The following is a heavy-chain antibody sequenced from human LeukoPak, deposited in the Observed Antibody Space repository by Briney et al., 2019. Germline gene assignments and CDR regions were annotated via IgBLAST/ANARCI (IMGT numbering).Heavy chain of an antibody. V-gene: IGHV3-64D*06. CDR2: ISRNGGST. CDR1: GFTFSTYA. D-gene: IGHD2-2*02. CDR3: VKSPATIYTFDY. Sequence: PGGSPRLSCSASGFTFSTYAMHWVRQAPGKGLEYVSTISRNGGSTYYADSVKGRFTISRDNSKNTLHFQMSSLRPEDTAVYYCVKSPATIYTFDYWGQGALVTVSS. J-gene: IGHJ4*02.